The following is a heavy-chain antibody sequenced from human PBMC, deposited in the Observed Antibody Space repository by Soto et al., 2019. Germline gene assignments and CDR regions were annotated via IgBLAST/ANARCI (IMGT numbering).Heavy chain of an antibody. D-gene: IGHD3-22*01. CDR2: IYYSGST. V-gene: IGHV4-61*01. J-gene: IGHJ4*02. CDR1: GGSVSSGSYY. CDR3: ARVRWIYVISGYEQYYFDY. Sequence: QVQLQESGPGLVKPSETLSLTCTVSGGSVSSGSYYWSWIRQPPGKGLEWIGYIYYSGSTNYNHYIKRRGAISVYTSKNQFALKLSSVIAADAAVYYCARVRWIYVISGYEQYYFDYWGQGTLVTVSS.